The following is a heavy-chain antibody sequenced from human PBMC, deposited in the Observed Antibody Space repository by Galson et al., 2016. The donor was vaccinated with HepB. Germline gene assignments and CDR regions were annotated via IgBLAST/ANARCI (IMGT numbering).Heavy chain of an antibody. D-gene: IGHD1-26*01. CDR3: AKKRGSYYWYFDL. CDR1: GFTFDSHY. J-gene: IGHJ2*01. CDR2: ISGSSGTT. V-gene: IGHV3-23*01. Sequence: SLRLSCAASGFTFDSHYMHWVRQAPGKGLEWVSSISGSSGTTNYADSVKGRFTISRDNSKNTLYLQMNSLRAEDTAVYYCAKKRGSYYWYFDLWGRGTLVTVSS.